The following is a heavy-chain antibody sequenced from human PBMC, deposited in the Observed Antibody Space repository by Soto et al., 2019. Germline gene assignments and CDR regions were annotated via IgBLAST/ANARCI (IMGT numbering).Heavy chain of an antibody. J-gene: IGHJ4*02. CDR3: ARDADRPHDY. Sequence: PGGSMRLCCGAAGFTFSGYSMVWVRQAPGKGLEWVSYIFASSATIYYADSVKGRFTVSRDNAKNSLFLLMNSLRAEDTAVYYCARDADRPHDYWGQGTLVTVSS. V-gene: IGHV3-48*04. CDR1: GFTFSGYS. CDR2: IFASSATI.